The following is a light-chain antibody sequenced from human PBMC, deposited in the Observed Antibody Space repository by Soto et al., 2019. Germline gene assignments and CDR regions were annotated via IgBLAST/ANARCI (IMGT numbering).Light chain of an antibody. CDR1: SSNIGSNP. CDR2: NXX. V-gene: IGLV1-44*01. CDR3: AAWDDSLNGVL. J-gene: IGLJ2*01. Sequence: QSVLTQPPSASGTPGQRVTISCSGSSSNIGSNPVHWYQQVPGTAPKLLIHNXXXXXXXXXXXXXXXKSGTSASLALRGLXXXDXXXXYCAAWDDSLNGVLFGGGTKLTVL.